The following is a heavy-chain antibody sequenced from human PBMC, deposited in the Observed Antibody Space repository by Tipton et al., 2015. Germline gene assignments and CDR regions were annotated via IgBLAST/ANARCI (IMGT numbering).Heavy chain of an antibody. CDR1: GFTVSSNY. D-gene: IGHD5-18*01. CDR2: KYSGGST. J-gene: IGHJ4*02. V-gene: IGHV3-53*01. Sequence: SLRLSCAASGFTVSSNYMSWVRQAPGKGLEWVSVKYSGGSTHYADSVKGRFTISRDNSKNTLHLQMNSLRVEDTAVYYCARAWSDTTFDYWGQGTLVTVSS. CDR3: ARAWSDTTFDY.